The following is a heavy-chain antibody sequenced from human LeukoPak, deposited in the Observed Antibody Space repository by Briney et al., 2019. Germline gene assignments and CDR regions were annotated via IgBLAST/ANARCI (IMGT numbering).Heavy chain of an antibody. CDR2: ISYDGSNK. CDR1: GFTFSSYA. D-gene: IGHD1-14*01. CDR3: ARGPPGIGSYYGMDV. J-gene: IGHJ6*02. V-gene: IGHV3-30-3*01. Sequence: GRSLRLSCAASGFTFSSYAMHWVRQAPGKGLEWVAVISYDGSNKYYAGSVKGRFTISRDNSKNTLYLQMNSLRAEDTAVYYCARGPPGIGSYYGMDVWGQGTTVTVSS.